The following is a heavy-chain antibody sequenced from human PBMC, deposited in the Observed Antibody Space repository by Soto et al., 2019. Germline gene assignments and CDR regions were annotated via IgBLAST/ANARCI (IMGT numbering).Heavy chain of an antibody. CDR2: IYYSGST. V-gene: IGHV4-31*03. Sequence: SETLSLTCTVSGGSISSGGYYWSWIRQHPGKGLEWIGYIYYSGSTYYNPPLKSRVTISVNTSKKQFSLKVSSVTAADTAVYYCARPRTGVGYYGMDVWGHGTTVTVSS. CDR1: GGSISSGGYY. J-gene: IGHJ6*02. D-gene: IGHD7-27*01. CDR3: ARPRTGVGYYGMDV.